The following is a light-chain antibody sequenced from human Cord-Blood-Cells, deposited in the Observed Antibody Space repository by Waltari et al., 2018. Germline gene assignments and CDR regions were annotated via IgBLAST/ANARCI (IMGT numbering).Light chain of an antibody. V-gene: IGKV1-39*01. CDR1: QSISSY. CDR2: AAS. J-gene: IGKJ2*03. CDR3: QQSYSTPYS. Sequence: DIQMTQSPYSLSASVGDRATITCRASQSISSYLNWYQQKPGKAHKLLIYAASSLQSGVPSRFSGSGSGTDFTLTISSLQPEDFATYYCQQSYSTPYSFGQGTKLEIK.